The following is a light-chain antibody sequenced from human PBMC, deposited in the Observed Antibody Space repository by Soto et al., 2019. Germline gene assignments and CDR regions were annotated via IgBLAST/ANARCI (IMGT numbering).Light chain of an antibody. CDR2: DNN. CDR1: SSNIGAGYD. CDR3: QSYDSSLSGSYV. V-gene: IGLV1-40*01. J-gene: IGLJ1*01. Sequence: QSLLTRPPSVSGSPGQRVIISCTGSSSNIGAGYDVHWYQQLPGTAPRLLIYDNNNRPSGVPARFSASKSDTSASLAITGLQPEDEADYYCQSYDSSLSGSYVFGTGTKVTVL.